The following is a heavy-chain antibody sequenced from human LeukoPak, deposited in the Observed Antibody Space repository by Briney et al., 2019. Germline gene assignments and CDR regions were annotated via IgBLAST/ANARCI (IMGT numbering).Heavy chain of an antibody. J-gene: IGHJ4*02. CDR2: INHSGST. CDR1: GGSFSGYY. V-gene: IGHV4-34*01. CDR3: ARDLHGDWGGGDY. D-gene: IGHD4-17*01. Sequence: SETLSLTCAVYGGSFSGYYWSWIRQPPGKGLEWIGEINHSGSTNYNPSLKSRVTISVDTSKNQFSLKLSSVTAADTAVYYCARDLHGDWGGGDYWGQGTLVTASS.